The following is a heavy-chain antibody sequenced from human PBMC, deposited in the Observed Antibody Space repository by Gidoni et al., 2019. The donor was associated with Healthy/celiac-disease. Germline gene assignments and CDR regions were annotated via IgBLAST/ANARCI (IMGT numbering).Heavy chain of an antibody. V-gene: IGHV3-23*01. D-gene: IGHD2-2*03. CDR2: ISGSGGST. Sequence: EVQLLESGGGLVQPGGSLRLSCAASGFPFSSYAIGWVRPAPGKGLEWVSAISGSGGSTYYADSVKGRFTISRDNSKNTLYLQMNSLRAEDTAVYYCAKDGSTSFRWFDPWGQGTLVTVSS. J-gene: IGHJ5*02. CDR3: AKDGSTSFRWFDP. CDR1: GFPFSSYA.